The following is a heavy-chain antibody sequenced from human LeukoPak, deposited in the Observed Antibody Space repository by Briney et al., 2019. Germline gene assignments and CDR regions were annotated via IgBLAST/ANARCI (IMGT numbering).Heavy chain of an antibody. CDR1: GGTFSIYA. D-gene: IGHD2-21*02. CDR2: IIPIFGTA. CDR3: ARASYCGGDCYSSEYFQH. J-gene: IGHJ1*01. Sequence: ASVNVSFKASGGTFSIYAISWVRQAPGQGLEWMGGIIPIFGTANYAQKFQGRVTITADESTSTAYMELSSLRSEDTAVYYCARASYCGGDCYSSEYFQHWGQGTLVTVSS. V-gene: IGHV1-69*13.